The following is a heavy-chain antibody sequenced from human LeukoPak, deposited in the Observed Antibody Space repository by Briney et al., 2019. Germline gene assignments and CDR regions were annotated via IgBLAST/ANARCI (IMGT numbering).Heavy chain of an antibody. CDR2: IYYSGST. CDR3: ARDSRLLAGYNWFDP. Sequence: SETLSLTCTVSGGSISSYYWSWIRQPPGKGLGWIGYIYYSGSTNYNPSLKSRVTISVDTSKNQFSLKLSSVTAADTAVYYCARDSRLLAGYNWFDPWGQGTLVTVSS. J-gene: IGHJ5*02. V-gene: IGHV4-59*01. D-gene: IGHD3-22*01. CDR1: GGSISSYY.